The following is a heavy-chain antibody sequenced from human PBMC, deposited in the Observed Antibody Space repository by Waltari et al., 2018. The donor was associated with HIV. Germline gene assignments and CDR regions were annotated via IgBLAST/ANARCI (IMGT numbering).Heavy chain of an antibody. Sequence: VQLFESGPGLVRPSQTLSLTCTVSGDSFISAHYHWDWIRQTPGEGPDRIGNVCYNETTSVNPTLKRRLSISRDKTKNQFSLNVDIVTAADTAVFFCATVSFDRKGSYTSYFFNSWGGGILVTVTA. D-gene: IGHD3-9*01. CDR1: GDSFISAHYH. V-gene: IGHV4-30-4*08. CDR2: VCYNETT. J-gene: IGHJ4*02. CDR3: ATVSFDRKGSYTSYFFNS.